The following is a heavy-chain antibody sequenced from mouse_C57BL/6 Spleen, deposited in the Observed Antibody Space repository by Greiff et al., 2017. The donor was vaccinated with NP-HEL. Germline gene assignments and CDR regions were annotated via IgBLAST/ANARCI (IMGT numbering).Heavy chain of an antibody. CDR1: GYTFTSYG. D-gene: IGHD3-1*01. Sequence: QVQLQQSGAELVRPGASVKLSCKASGYTFTSYGISWVKQRTGQGLEWIGEIYPRSGNTYYNEKFKGKATLTADKSSSTAYMQLRSLTSEDSAVSFCAREGACGELGWYFDVWGKGTTVTVSS. CDR2: IYPRSGNT. J-gene: IGHJ1*03. CDR3: AREGACGELGWYFDV. V-gene: IGHV1-81*01.